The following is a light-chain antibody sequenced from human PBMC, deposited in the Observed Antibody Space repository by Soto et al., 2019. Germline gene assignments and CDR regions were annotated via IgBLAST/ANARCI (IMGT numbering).Light chain of an antibody. Sequence: QSALTQPASVSGSPGQSITISCTGTSSDVGGYNYVSWYQQQSGKAPKLMIHEVSNRPSGVSDRFSGANSGDTPSLTISGLQADDEADYYCCSYAGRSPWDVFGTGPKVTVL. CDR3: CSYAGRSPWDV. CDR1: SSDVGGYNY. CDR2: EVS. V-gene: IGLV2-23*02. J-gene: IGLJ1*01.